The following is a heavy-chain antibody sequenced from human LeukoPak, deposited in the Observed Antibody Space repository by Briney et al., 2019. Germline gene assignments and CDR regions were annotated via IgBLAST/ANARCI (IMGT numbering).Heavy chain of an antibody. Sequence: SETLSLTCTASGVSISSGGSYWNWIRQPAGKGLEWIGRIYTSGTTNYNPSLKSRVTISVDTSKNQFSLKLSSVTAADTAVYYCARDQGNWNSYYMDVWGKGTTVTVSS. D-gene: IGHD1-1*01. J-gene: IGHJ6*03. CDR1: GVSISSGGSY. V-gene: IGHV4-61*02. CDR3: ARDQGNWNSYYMDV. CDR2: IYTSGTT.